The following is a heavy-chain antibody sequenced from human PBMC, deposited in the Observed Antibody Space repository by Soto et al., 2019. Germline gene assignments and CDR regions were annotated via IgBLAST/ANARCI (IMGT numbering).Heavy chain of an antibody. CDR1: GATFSSYA. J-gene: IGHJ5*02. CDR3: ARVGHCSGGSCYSGGWFDP. Sequence: GASVKVACKASGATFSSYAISWVRQDPGQGLEWMGGIIPIFGTANYAQKFQGRVTITADESTSTAYMELSSLRSEDTAVYYCARVGHCSGGSCYSGGWFDPWGQGTLVTVSS. V-gene: IGHV1-69*13. CDR2: IIPIFGTA. D-gene: IGHD2-15*01.